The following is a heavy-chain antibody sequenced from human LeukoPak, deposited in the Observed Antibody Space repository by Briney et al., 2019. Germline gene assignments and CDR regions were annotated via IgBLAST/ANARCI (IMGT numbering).Heavy chain of an antibody. V-gene: IGHV3-23*01. J-gene: IGHJ4*02. CDR2: INAGGGTT. CDR3: AGRYGSFYC. CDR1: GFTFSSYW. Sequence: GGSLRLSCAASGFTFSSYWMHWVRQAPGKGLEWVSSINAGGGTTYYADSVKGRFTISRDISKNTLYLQMNSLRAEDTAVYYCAGRYGSFYCWGQGTLLTVSS. D-gene: IGHD1-26*01.